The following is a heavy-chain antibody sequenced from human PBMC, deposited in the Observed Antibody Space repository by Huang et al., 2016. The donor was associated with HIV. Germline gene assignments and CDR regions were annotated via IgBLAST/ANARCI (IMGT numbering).Heavy chain of an antibody. D-gene: IGHD2-15*01. CDR1: GYTVSELS. CDR2: FDPEEGET. V-gene: IGHV1-24*01. J-gene: IGHJ3*02. Sequence: QVQLVESGAELKKPGASVRVSCKVSGYTVSELSLHWVRQAPEKGLEWVGGFDPEEGETIYAQGLQGRVTMTEDTSTDAAYMELSSRRPEDTAVYYWATSTPDVGAGVLRSAFDIWGQGTMVTVSS. CDR3: ATSTPDVGAGVLRSAFDI.